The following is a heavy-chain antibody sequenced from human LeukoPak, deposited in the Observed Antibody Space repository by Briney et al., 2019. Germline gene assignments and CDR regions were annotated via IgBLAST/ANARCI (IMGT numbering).Heavy chain of an antibody. CDR3: ARGPYCSSTSCYVNFQH. J-gene: IGHJ1*01. V-gene: IGHV3-64*01. CDR1: GFTFSSYA. CDR2: ISSNGGST. Sequence: GGSLRLSCAASGFTFSSYAMHWVRQAPGKGLEYVSAISSNGGSTYYANSVKGRFTISRDNSKNTLYLQMGSLRAEDMAVYYCARGPYCSSTSCYVNFQHWGQGTLVTVSS. D-gene: IGHD2-2*01.